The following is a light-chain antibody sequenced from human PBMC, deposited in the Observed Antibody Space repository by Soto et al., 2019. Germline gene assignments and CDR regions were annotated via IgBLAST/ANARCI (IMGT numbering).Light chain of an antibody. J-gene: IGLJ2*01. V-gene: IGLV1-40*01. Sequence: QSVLTQPPSVSGAPGQRVTISCTGSSSNIGAGYDVHWYQQLPGTAPKLLIYGNSNRHSGVPDRFSGAKSGTSASLAITGLQAEDEADYYCQSYDSSPFFGGGTKVTVL. CDR1: SSNIGAGYD. CDR2: GNS. CDR3: QSYDSSPF.